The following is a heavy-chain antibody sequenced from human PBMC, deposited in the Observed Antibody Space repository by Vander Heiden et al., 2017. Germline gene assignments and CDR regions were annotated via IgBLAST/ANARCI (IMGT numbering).Heavy chain of an antibody. CDR3: ATLRPAIDY. D-gene: IGHD5-18*01. Sequence: GWIRQPPGKGLEWIGSIYYSGSTYYNPSLKSRVTISVDTSKNQFSLKLSSVTAADTAVYYCATLRPAIDYWGQGTLVTVSS. J-gene: IGHJ4*02. CDR2: IYYSGST. V-gene: IGHV4-39*01.